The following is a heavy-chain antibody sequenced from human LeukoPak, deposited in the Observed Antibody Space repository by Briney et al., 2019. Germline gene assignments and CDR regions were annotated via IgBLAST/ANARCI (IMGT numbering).Heavy chain of an antibody. CDR2: FDPEDGET. CDR1: GYTLTRLS. J-gene: IGHJ4*02. V-gene: IGHV1-24*01. CDR3: VTDPYTTTDDNNFEPQGAY. D-gene: IGHD5-24*01. Sequence: ASVKVSCKAPGYTLTRLSIHWVRQPSGKGLEWMGAFDPEDGETIYAQEFQGRATMTADTSADTAYMELSSLTSDDTAVYYCVTDPYTTTDDNNFEPQGAYWGQGTLVTVSS.